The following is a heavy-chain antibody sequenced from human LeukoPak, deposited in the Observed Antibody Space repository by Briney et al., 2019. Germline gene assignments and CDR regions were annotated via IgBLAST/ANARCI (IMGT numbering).Heavy chain of an antibody. CDR2: LSTSSSYI. D-gene: IGHD2/OR15-2a*01. CDR1: GFTFSSYS. J-gene: IGHJ4*02. Sequence: PGGSLRLSCAASGFTFSSYSMNWVRQAPGKGLEWVSSLSTSSSYIYYADSLKGRFTISRDNAKNTLYLQVSSLRADDTAIYYCARDFYQRGDWGQGTLVTVSS. CDR3: ARDFYQRGD. V-gene: IGHV3-21*04.